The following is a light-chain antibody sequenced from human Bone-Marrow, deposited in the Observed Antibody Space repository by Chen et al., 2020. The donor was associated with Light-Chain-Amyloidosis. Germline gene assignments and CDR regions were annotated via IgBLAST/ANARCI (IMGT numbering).Light chain of an antibody. V-gene: IGKV3-11*01. CDR3: QQRRET. CDR2: DTS. CDR1: QSVSRY. J-gene: IGKJ5*01. Sequence: EIVLTQSPATLSLSPGERATLFCRASQSVSRYLAWYQQKPGQAPRLLIYDTSNRATGIPTRFSASGSGTDFNLTISRLEPEDFAVYYCQQRRETFGQGTRLEI.